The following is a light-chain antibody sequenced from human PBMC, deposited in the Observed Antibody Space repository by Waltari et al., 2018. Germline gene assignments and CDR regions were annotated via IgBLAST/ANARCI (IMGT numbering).Light chain of an antibody. CDR1: QSVSSN. CDR2: DSY. Sequence: EIVMTQSPATLSMSPGERVTLPCRASQSVSSNLAWYQQKPGQAPRLLIYDSYTRAPGIPARFSGSGSGTEFTLTISSLKSEDFAVYYCQQYYGIPYTFGQGTKLEIK. J-gene: IGKJ2*01. V-gene: IGKV3D-15*01. CDR3: QQYYGIPYT.